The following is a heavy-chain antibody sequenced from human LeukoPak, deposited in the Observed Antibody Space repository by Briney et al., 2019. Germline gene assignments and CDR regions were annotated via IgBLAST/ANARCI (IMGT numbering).Heavy chain of an antibody. V-gene: IGHV3-30-3*01. CDR2: ISYDGNNK. CDR3: ARGGLHCSSPGCPRPIFDY. D-gene: IGHD2-2*01. J-gene: IGHJ4*02. CDR1: GITFSSYA. Sequence: GGSLRLSCVASGITFSSYALHWVRQAPGKGLEWVAGISYDGNNKYYADSMKGRFIISRDNSKNTLDLQMNTLRPEDTAVYYCARGGLHCSSPGCPRPIFDYWGQGTLVTVSS.